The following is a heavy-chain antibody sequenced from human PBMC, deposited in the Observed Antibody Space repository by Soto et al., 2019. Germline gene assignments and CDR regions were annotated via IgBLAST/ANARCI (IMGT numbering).Heavy chain of an antibody. D-gene: IGHD2-21*02. Sequence: GGSLRLSCAASGFTFSSYAMSWVRQAPGKGLEWVSAISGSGGSTYYADSVKGLFTISRDNSKNTLYLQMNSLRAEDTAVYYCAKDVLPATAVYYYYYGMDVWGQGTTVTVSS. CDR3: AKDVLPATAVYYYYYGMDV. CDR2: ISGSGGST. J-gene: IGHJ6*02. CDR1: GFTFSSYA. V-gene: IGHV3-23*01.